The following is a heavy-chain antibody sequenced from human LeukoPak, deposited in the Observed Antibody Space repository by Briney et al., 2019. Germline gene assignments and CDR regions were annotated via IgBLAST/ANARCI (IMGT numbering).Heavy chain of an antibody. Sequence: SETLSLTCTASGDSISNSYWSWSWIRPPPGKVREWNGYINCTRSTEKNPYLRSRVTISLDTSNIQLSLRLDSVTAADTAVYFCARTRRGYMYGFPSGEFLKAFDIWGQGTVVTVSS. J-gene: IGHJ3*02. CDR3: ARTRRGYMYGFPSGEFLKAFDI. D-gene: IGHD5-18*01. CDR2: INCTRST. V-gene: IGHV4-59*01. CDR1: GDSISNSY.